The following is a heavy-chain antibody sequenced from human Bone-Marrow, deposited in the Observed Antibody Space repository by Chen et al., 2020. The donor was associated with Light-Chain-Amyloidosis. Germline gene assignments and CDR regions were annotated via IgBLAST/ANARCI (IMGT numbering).Heavy chain of an antibody. D-gene: IGHD3-10*01. CDR2: IKKKADGGTT. CDR1: GFTFRNAW. Sequence: EVQLVESGGGLVKPGGSLTLSCAAGFTFRNAWRSWVRQAPGKGLEWVGRIKKKADGGTTEYAAPVKGRFTISRDDSKNTLYLQMNSLKTEDTAVYYCTTLGQGTFHIWGQGTMVTVSS. CDR3: TTLGQGTFHI. J-gene: IGHJ3*02. V-gene: IGHV3-15*01.